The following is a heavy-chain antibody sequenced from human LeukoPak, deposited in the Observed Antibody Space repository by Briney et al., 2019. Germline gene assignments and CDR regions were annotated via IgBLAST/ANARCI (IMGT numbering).Heavy chain of an antibody. CDR2: ISGSGGST. CDR1: GFTFSSYA. V-gene: IGHV3-23*01. D-gene: IGHD3-16*01. Sequence: TGGFLRLSCAASGFTFSSYAMSWVRQAPGKGLEWVSAISGSGGSTYYADSVKGRFTISRDNSKNTLYLQMNSLRAEDTAVYYCASALWGSSHWGQGTLVTVSS. CDR3: ASALWGSSH. J-gene: IGHJ4*02.